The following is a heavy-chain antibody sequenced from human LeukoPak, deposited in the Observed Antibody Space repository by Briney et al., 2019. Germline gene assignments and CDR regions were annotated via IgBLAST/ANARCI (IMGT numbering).Heavy chain of an antibody. CDR1: GGTFSSYA. CDR2: IIPIFGTA. D-gene: IGHD4-11*01. CDR3: ARAFGNAFTTVTNDAFDI. J-gene: IGHJ3*02. V-gene: IGHV1-69*13. Sequence: GASVKVSCKASGGTFSSYAISWVRQAPGQGLEWMGGIIPIFGTANYAQKFQGRVTITADESTSTAYMELSSLRSEDTAVYYCARAFGNAFTTVTNDAFDIWGQGTMVTVSS.